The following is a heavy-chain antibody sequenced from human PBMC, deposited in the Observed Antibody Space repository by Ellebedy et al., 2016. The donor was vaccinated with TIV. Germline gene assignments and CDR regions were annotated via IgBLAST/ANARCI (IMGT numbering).Heavy chain of an antibody. J-gene: IGHJ4*02. Sequence: PGGSLRLSWEASGFTFRDYSMSWIRQAPGKGLEWVGNIKEDGSYKYYVDSVKGRFTISRDNAKNSLYLQMNSLRAEDTAVYYCARDEGVYVNYRFDYWGRGTLVTVSS. CDR3: ARDEGVYVNYRFDY. CDR1: GFTFRDYS. CDR2: IKEDGSYK. D-gene: IGHD2-8*01. V-gene: IGHV3-7*01.